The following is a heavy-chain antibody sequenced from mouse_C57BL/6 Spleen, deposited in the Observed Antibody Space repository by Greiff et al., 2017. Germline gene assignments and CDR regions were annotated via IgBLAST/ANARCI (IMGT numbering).Heavy chain of an antibody. CDR1: GYTFTSYW. D-gene: IGHD1-1*02. CDR3: ARRVLWSYYYAMDY. J-gene: IGHJ4*01. V-gene: IGHV1-69*01. Sequence: QVQLQQPVAELVMPGASVKLSCKASGYTFTSYWMHWVKQRPGQGLEWIGEIDPSDSYTNYNQKFKGKSTLTVDKSSSTAYMQLSSLTSEDSAVYYCARRVLWSYYYAMDYWGQGTSVTVSS. CDR2: IDPSDSYT.